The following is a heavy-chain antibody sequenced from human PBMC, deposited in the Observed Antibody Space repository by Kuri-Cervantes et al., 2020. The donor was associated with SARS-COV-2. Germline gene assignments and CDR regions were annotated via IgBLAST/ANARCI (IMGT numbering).Heavy chain of an antibody. J-gene: IGHJ5*02. Sequence: SETLSLLCTVSGGSISSYYWSWIRQPPGKGLEWIGYIYYSGSTNYNPSLKSRVTISVDTSKNQFSLKLSSVTAADTAVYYCARGRGYSGWRLNWFDPWGQGTLVTVSS. CDR3: ARGRGYSGWRLNWFDP. CDR1: GGSISSYY. V-gene: IGHV4-59*12. D-gene: IGHD5-12*01. CDR2: IYYSGST.